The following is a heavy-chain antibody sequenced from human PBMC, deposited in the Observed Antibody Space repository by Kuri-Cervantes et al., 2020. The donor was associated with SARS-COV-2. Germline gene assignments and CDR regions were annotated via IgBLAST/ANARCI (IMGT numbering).Heavy chain of an antibody. D-gene: IGHD3-3*01. Sequence: GGSLRLSCAASGFTFSNYGMHCVRQAPGKGLEWVALVSYDGSYKYYAGSVRGRFTISRDNSNKTVYLQMNSLRTEDTAVYCCAKSRSEGGGFFDYGVDVWGQGTTVTVSS. J-gene: IGHJ6*02. CDR2: VSYDGSYK. V-gene: IGHV3-30*18. CDR3: AKSRSEGGGFFDYGVDV. CDR1: GFTFSNYG.